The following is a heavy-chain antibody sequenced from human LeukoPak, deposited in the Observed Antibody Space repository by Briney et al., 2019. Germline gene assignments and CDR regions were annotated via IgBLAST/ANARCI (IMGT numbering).Heavy chain of an antibody. Sequence: GRSLRLSCAASGFIFSSYAMHWVRQAPGKGLEYVSAISNNGGSTYSANSVKGRFTISRDNSKSTLYLQMGGLRPEDMAVYYCARGPFGDATHYFDYWGQGSLVTVSA. CDR3: ARGPFGDATHYFDY. V-gene: IGHV3-64*01. CDR1: GFIFSSYA. J-gene: IGHJ4*02. CDR2: ISNNGGST. D-gene: IGHD3-10*01.